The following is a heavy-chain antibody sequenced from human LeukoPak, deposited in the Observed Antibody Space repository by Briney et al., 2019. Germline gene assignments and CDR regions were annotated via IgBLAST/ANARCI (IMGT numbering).Heavy chain of an antibody. V-gene: IGHV1-69*13. CDR3: AKDGSSLDY. J-gene: IGHJ4*02. D-gene: IGHD6-13*01. CDR2: IIPIIGTA. CDR1: GGTFSSYA. Sequence: SVKVSCKASGGTFSSYAITWVRQAPGQGLEWMGGIIPIIGTANYAQKFQGRVTITADESTTTAYMELSSLRSEDTAVYYCAKDGSSLDYWGQGTLVTVSS.